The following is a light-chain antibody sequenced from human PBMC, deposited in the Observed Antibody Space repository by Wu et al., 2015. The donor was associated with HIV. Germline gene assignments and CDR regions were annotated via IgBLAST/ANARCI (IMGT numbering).Light chain of an antibody. CDR1: QSISSN. CDR3: QHYSTRHTWQT. CDR2: GSS. Sequence: EIVMTQSPATLSVSPGERVALSCRASQSISSNLAWYQQKPGQAPRLLIYGSSIRATGIPARFSGSGSGTEFTLTINNMQSEDFAVYYCQHYSTRHTWQTFGQGTRVEIK. V-gene: IGKV3-15*01. J-gene: IGKJ1*01.